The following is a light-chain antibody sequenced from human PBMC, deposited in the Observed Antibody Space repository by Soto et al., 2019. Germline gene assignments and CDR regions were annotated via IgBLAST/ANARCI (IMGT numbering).Light chain of an antibody. V-gene: IGKV1-33*01. CDR1: QDISNY. CDR3: QQYDNLLT. CDR2: DAS. Sequence: DIQMTQSPSSLSASVGDRVTITCQASQDISNYLNWYQQKPGKAPKLLINDASNLETGVPSRFSGSGSGTDFTFIISILQPEDIATYYCQQYDNLLTFGGGTKVEIK. J-gene: IGKJ4*01.